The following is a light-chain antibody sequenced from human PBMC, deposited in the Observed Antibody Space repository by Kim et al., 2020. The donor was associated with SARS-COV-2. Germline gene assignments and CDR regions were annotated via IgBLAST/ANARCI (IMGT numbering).Light chain of an antibody. CDR2: GAS. CDR1: QNIRND. CDR3: LQHNTHPIT. J-gene: IGKJ5*01. Sequence: ASVGDIATTTCRSRQNIRNDLCWYQQKPGRAPKLLIYGASSLQSGVPSRFSGSGSGTEFTLTISSLQPEDVATYFCLQHNTHPITFGQGTRLDIK. V-gene: IGKV1-17*01.